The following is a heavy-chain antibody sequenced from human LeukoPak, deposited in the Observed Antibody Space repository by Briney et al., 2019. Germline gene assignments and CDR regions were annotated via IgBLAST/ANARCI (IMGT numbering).Heavy chain of an antibody. CDR1: GYTFTSYD. CDR2: MNPNSGNT. CDR3: ARIKDYYYMDV. V-gene: IGHV1-8*03. Sequence: GASVKVTFKASGYTFTSYDINWVRQATGQGLEWMGWMNPNSGNTGYAQKFQGRVTITRNTSISTAYMELSSLRSEDTAVYYCARIKDYYYMDVWGKGTTVTVSS. J-gene: IGHJ6*03.